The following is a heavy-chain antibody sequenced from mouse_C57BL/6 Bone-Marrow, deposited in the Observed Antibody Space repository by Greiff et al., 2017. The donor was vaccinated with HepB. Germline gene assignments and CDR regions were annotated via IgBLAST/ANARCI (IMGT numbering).Heavy chain of an antibody. D-gene: IGHD2-10*02. J-gene: IGHJ2*01. CDR3: ARGEYLHFDY. Sequence: EVQRVESGPGMVKPSQSLSLTCTVTGYSITSGYDWHWIRHFPGNKLEWMGYISYSGSTNYNPSLKSRISITHDTSKNHFFLKLNSVTTEDTATYYCARGEYLHFDYWGQGTTLTVSS. CDR1: GYSITSGYD. CDR2: ISYSGST. V-gene: IGHV3-1*01.